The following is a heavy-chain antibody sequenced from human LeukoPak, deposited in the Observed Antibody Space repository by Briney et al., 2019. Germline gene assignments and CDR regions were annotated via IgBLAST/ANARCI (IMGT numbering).Heavy chain of an antibody. D-gene: IGHD5-24*01. CDR3: TTGGEVGLHTFDY. V-gene: IGHV3-30*03. CDR1: GLTFSSYG. Sequence: PGRSLRLSCAASGLTFSSYGMHWVRQAPGKGLEWVAVISYDGSHEYHTDSVKGRFTISRDNSKNTLYLQMNSLKTEDTAVYYCTTGGEVGLHTFDYWGQGTLVTVSS. CDR2: ISYDGSHE. J-gene: IGHJ4*02.